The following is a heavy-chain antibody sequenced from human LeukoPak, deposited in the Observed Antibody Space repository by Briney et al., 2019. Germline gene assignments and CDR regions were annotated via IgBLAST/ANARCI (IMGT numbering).Heavy chain of an antibody. CDR3: TRGPDLDTVLGRGLMFTVLFDF. V-gene: IGHV3-49*04. CDR1: GFTFGDYA. Sequence: PGGSLRLSCTASGFTFGDYAMSWVRQAPGKGLEWVGLIRNKAFGGTTEYAASVKGRFTISRDESKSIAYLQMNSLKTEDTAVYYCTRGPDLDTVLGRGLMFTVLFDFWGQGTLVTVSS. J-gene: IGHJ4*02. D-gene: IGHD5-18*01. CDR2: IRNKAFGGTT.